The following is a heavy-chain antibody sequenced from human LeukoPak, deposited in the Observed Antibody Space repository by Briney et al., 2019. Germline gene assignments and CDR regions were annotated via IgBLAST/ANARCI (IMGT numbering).Heavy chain of an antibody. Sequence: PGGSLRLSCAASGFIFGRYWMSWVRQAPGKGLEWVASVKEDGSQKNYADTVKGRFSISRDNAKKSLVLQMNSLRAEDTAVYYCARETYWGPGTLVTVSS. CDR3: ARETY. CDR2: VKEDGSQK. CDR1: GFIFGRYW. J-gene: IGHJ4*02. V-gene: IGHV3-7*01.